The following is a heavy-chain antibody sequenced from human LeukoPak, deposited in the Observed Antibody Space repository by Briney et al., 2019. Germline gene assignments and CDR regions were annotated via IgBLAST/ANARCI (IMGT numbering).Heavy chain of an antibody. CDR2: ISSSSSYI. CDR1: GFTFSSYS. D-gene: IGHD6-13*01. J-gene: IGHJ4*02. V-gene: IGHV3-21*01. CDR3: ARDLGIAAAGTGY. Sequence: GGSLRLSCAASGFTFSSYSMNWFRQAPGKGREGGASISSSSSYIYYADSVKGRFTISRDNAKNALYLQMNSLRAEDTAVYYCARDLGIAAAGTGYWGQGTLVPVSS.